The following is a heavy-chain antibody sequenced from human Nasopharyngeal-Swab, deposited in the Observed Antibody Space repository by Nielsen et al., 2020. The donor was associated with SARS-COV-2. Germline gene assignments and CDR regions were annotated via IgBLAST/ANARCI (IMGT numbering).Heavy chain of an antibody. CDR2: INSDGSST. J-gene: IGHJ4*02. V-gene: IGHV3-74*01. Sequence: VRQAPGKGLVWVSRINSDGSSTSYADSVKGRFTISRDNAKNTLYLQMNSLRAEDTAVYYCASKGDYYDSSPRGVGYWGQGTLVTVSS. D-gene: IGHD3-22*01. CDR3: ASKGDYYDSSPRGVGY.